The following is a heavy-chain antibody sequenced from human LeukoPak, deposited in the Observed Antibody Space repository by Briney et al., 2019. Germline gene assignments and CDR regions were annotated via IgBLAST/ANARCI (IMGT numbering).Heavy chain of an antibody. Sequence: SETLSLTCTVSGYSISGGYYWGWIRQPPGKGLEWIGTIYHSGNTYYNPSLKSRITISIDTSKNQFSLKLSSVTAADTAVYYCARVARLLRYFDWFDYWGQGTLVTVSS. J-gene: IGHJ4*02. CDR1: GYSISGGYY. CDR2: IYHSGNT. D-gene: IGHD3-9*01. V-gene: IGHV4-38-2*02. CDR3: ARVARLLRYFDWFDY.